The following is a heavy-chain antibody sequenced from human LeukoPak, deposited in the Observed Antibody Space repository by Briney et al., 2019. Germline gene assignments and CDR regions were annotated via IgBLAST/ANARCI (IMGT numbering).Heavy chain of an antibody. J-gene: IGHJ4*02. D-gene: IGHD2-15*01. V-gene: IGHV1-69*06. CDR3: ATVSCSGGSCYLRY. CDR2: IIPIFGTA. Sequence: SVKVSCKASGGTFSSYAISWVRQAPGQGLEWMGGIIPIFGTANYAQKFQGRVTITADKSTSTAYMELSSLRSEDTAVYYCATVSCSGGSCYLRYWGQGTLVTVSS. CDR1: GGTFSSYA.